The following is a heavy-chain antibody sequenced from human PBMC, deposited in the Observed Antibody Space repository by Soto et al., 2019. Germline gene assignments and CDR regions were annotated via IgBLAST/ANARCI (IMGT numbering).Heavy chain of an antibody. Sequence: QVQPQQWGAGLLKPSETLSLTCAVYGGSFSGYYWSWIRQPPGKGLEWIGEINHGGSTNYNPSLKGLVTLALDTSNFQVSLMLSSLTVADTAVYYCARLDYGLGSYYSDYWGQGTLVTVSS. D-gene: IGHD3-10*01. V-gene: IGHV4-34*01. CDR1: GGSFSGYY. CDR2: INHGGST. J-gene: IGHJ4*02. CDR3: ARLDYGLGSYYSDY.